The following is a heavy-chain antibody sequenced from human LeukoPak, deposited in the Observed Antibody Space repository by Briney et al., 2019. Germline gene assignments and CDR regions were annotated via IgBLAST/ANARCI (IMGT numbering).Heavy chain of an antibody. V-gene: IGHV4-4*07. CDR2: IYSGGST. CDR3: ARGRKQQLAPHPNYNWFDP. J-gene: IGHJ5*02. D-gene: IGHD6-13*01. Sequence: SETLSLTCIVSGASISSYYWSWIRQPAGKGLEWIGRIYSGGSTNYNPSLKRRITISVDTSKNQFSLKLSSVTAADTAVYYCARGRKQQLAPHPNYNWFDPWGQGTLVTVSS. CDR1: GASISSYY.